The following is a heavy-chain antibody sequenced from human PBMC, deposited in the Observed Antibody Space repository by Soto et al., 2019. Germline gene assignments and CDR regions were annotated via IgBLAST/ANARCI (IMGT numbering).Heavy chain of an antibody. D-gene: IGHD3-3*01. CDR3: ARGPRDFWSGYYVGPNWFDH. CDR1: GYTFTSYA. V-gene: IGHV1-3*01. CDR2: INAGNGNT. Sequence: GASVKVSCKASGYTFTSYAMHWVRQAPGQRLEWMGWINAGNGNTKYSQKFQGRVTITRDTSASTAYMELSSLRSEDTAVYYCARGPRDFWSGYYVGPNWFDHWGQGTLVTVSS. J-gene: IGHJ5*02.